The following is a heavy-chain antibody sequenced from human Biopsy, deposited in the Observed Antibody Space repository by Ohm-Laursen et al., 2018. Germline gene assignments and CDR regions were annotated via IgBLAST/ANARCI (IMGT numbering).Heavy chain of an antibody. Sequence: LSLTCAAPGVTLSGYSMNWVRQTPGKGLEWVSTISSSSDNIYYVDSVKGRFTISRDNAKNSLYLQMNSLRAEDTAVYYCARSRGSSGIATIYYYGMDVWGQGTTVTVPS. J-gene: IGHJ6*02. D-gene: IGHD3-10*01. CDR1: GVTLSGYS. V-gene: IGHV3-21*01. CDR2: ISSSSDNI. CDR3: ARSRGSSGIATIYYYGMDV.